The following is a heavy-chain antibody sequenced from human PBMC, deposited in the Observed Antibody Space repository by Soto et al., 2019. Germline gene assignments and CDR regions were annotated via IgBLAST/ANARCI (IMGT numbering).Heavy chain of an antibody. Sequence: GGSLRLSCAASGFIFSSYTMHWVRQAPGKGLEWVGVITYDGSNQYYADSVKGRFTISRDNSRNMLFLQMNSLRPDDTAVYYCARAPSGSYPEFDYWGPGILVTVSS. D-gene: IGHD1-26*01. CDR1: GFIFSSYT. CDR2: ITYDGSNQ. V-gene: IGHV3-30-3*01. J-gene: IGHJ4*02. CDR3: ARAPSGSYPEFDY.